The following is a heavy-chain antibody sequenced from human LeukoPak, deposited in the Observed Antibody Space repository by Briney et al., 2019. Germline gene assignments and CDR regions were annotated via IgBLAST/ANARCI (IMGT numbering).Heavy chain of an antibody. CDR2: ISWNSGSI. V-gene: IGHV3-9*01. D-gene: IGHD1-1*01. Sequence: GRSLRLSCAASGFTFDDYAMHWVRQAPGKGPEWVSGISWNSGSIGYADSVKGRFTISRDNAKNSLYLQMNSLRAEDTALYYCAKESGTDSIWGQGTMVTVSS. CDR3: AKESGTDSI. J-gene: IGHJ3*02. CDR1: GFTFDDYA.